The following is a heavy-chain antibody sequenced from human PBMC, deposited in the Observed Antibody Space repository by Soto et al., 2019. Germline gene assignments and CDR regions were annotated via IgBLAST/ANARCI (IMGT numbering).Heavy chain of an antibody. J-gene: IGHJ6*03. CDR3: ARALGYCSGGSCYRLWGYYYYMDV. Sequence: GASVKVSCKASGYTFTSYDINWVRQGTGQGLEWMGWMNPNSGNTGYAQKFQGRVTMTRNTSISTAYMELSSLRSEDTAVYYCARALGYCSGGSCYRLWGYYYYMDVWGKGTTVTVSS. CDR1: GYTFTSYD. V-gene: IGHV1-8*01. CDR2: MNPNSGNT. D-gene: IGHD2-15*01.